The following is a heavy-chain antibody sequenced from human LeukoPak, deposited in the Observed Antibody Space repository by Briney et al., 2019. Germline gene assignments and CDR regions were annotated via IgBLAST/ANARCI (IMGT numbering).Heavy chain of an antibody. V-gene: IGHV1-69*13. D-gene: IGHD3-22*01. CDR2: IIPIFGTA. CDR3: ASYYYDSSGYYYTTAWFDP. CDR1: GGTFSSYA. J-gene: IGHJ5*02. Sequence: SVKVSCKASGGTFSSYAISWVRQAPGQGLEWMGGIIPIFGTANYAQKFQGRVTTTADESTSTAYMELSSLRSEDTAVYYCASYYYDSSGYYYTTAWFDPWGQGTLVTVSS.